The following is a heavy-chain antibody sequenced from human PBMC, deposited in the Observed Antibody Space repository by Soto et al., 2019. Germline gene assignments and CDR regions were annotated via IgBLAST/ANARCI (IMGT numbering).Heavy chain of an antibody. CDR2: IKEDGSEK. V-gene: IGHV3-7*01. D-gene: IGHD2-2*01. Sequence: PGGSLRLSCAGSGFTFRSYWMSWVRQAPGKGLVWVANIKEDGSEKSYVDSVRGRFTISRDNAKNTLYLQMNSLKAEDTAVYYCTRDEYHPGDSWGQGTLVTVSS. CDR1: GFTFRSYW. CDR3: TRDEYHPGDS. J-gene: IGHJ4*02.